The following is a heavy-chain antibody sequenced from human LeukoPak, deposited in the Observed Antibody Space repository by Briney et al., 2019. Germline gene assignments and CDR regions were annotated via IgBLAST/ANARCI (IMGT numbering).Heavy chain of an antibody. J-gene: IGHJ3*02. CDR2: IYYSGST. CDR1: GGSISSYY. Sequence: SETLSLTCTVSGGSISSYYWSWLRQPPGKGLEGIGYIYYSGSTNYNPSLKSRVTISVDTSKNQFSLKLSSVTAADTAVYYCARDRTPYSSGWYKDAFDIWGQGTMVTVSS. V-gene: IGHV4-59*01. CDR3: ARDRTPYSSGWYKDAFDI. D-gene: IGHD6-19*01.